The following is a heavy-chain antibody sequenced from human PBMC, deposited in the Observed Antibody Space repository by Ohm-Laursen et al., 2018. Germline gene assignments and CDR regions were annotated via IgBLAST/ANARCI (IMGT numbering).Heavy chain of an antibody. CDR3: AREGTGGYGLDV. V-gene: IGHV3-48*04. J-gene: IGHJ6*02. Sequence: SLRLSCTASGFTFSSYSMNWVRQAPGKGLEWLSYISSSSSTIFYADSVKGRFTISRDNARNSLYLQMNNLRADDTAVYYCAREGTGGYGLDVWGQGTTVTVSS. CDR2: ISSSSSTI. CDR1: GFTFSSYS.